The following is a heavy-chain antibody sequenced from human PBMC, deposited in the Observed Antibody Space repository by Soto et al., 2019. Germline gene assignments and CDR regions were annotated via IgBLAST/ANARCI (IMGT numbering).Heavy chain of an antibody. CDR2: ISYDGSNK. D-gene: IGHD6-13*01. J-gene: IGHJ6*02. Sequence: QVQLVESGGGVVQPGRSLRLSCAASGFTFSSYAMHWVRQAPGKGLEWVAVISYDGSNKYYADSVKGRFTISRDNSKNTLYLQMNSLRAEDTAVYYCARERQGKRGYSSYYYYGMDVWGQGTTVTVSS. CDR1: GFTFSSYA. V-gene: IGHV3-30-3*01. CDR3: ARERQGKRGYSSYYYYGMDV.